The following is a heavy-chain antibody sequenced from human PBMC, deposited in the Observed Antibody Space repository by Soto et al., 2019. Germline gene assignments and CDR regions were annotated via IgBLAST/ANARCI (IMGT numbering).Heavy chain of an antibody. CDR1: GFTFSSYG. CDR3: AKLAVAGAVDY. CDR2: ISYDGSNR. V-gene: IGHV3-30*18. J-gene: IGHJ4*02. Sequence: QVQLVESGGSVIQPGRSLRLSCADSGFTFSSYGMHWVRQAPGKGLEWVAVISYDGSNRYYADSVKGRFTISRDNSKNTLYLQMNSLRAEDTAVYYCAKLAVAGAVDYWGQGTLVTVSS. D-gene: IGHD6-19*01.